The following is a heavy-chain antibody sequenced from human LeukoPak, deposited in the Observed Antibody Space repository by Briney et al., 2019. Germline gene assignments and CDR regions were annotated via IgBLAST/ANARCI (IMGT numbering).Heavy chain of an antibody. J-gene: IGHJ3*02. CDR2: ISSSSTI. D-gene: IGHD2-15*01. V-gene: IGHV3-48*04. Sequence: GGSLRLSCAASGFTFSSYSMNWVRQAPGKGLEWVSYISSSSTIYYADSVKGRFTISRDNAKNSLYLQMNSLRAEDTAVYYRARGAAGAAFDIWGQGTMVTVSS. CDR3: ARGAAGAAFDI. CDR1: GFTFSSYS.